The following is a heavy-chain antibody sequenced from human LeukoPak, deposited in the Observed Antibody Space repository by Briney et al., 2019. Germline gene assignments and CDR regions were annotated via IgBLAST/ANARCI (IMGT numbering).Heavy chain of an antibody. CDR1: GFTFNTYT. J-gene: IGHJ4*02. Sequence: GGSLRLSCAGSGFTFNTYTMNWVRQAPGKGLEWIPSIGRTSVDKYYAASVRGRFTISRDNSKNSLYVEMSSLRAEDTAVYYCVGGDSRELWGQGTLVTVS. CDR2: IGRTSVDK. D-gene: IGHD3-22*01. CDR3: VGGDSREL. V-gene: IGHV3-21*01.